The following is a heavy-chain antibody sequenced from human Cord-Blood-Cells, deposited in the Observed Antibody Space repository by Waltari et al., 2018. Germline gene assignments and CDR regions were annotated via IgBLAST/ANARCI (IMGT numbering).Heavy chain of an antibody. V-gene: IGHV1-3*01. Sequence: QVQLVQSGAEVKKPGASVKVSCKASGYTFTSYAMHWLRQAPGQRLEWMGWINAGNGNTKYSQKCQGRVTITRDTSASTAYMELSSLRSEDTAVYYCARDKKRFLEWLFYDAFDIWGQGTMVTVSS. J-gene: IGHJ3*02. CDR2: INAGNGNT. D-gene: IGHD3-3*01. CDR3: ARDKKRFLEWLFYDAFDI. CDR1: GYTFTSYA.